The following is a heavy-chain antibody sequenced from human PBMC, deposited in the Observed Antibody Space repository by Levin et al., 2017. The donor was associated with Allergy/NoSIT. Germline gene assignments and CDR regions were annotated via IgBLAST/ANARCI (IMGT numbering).Heavy chain of an antibody. CDR2: INPIFGTA. D-gene: IGHD3-10*01. CDR1: ENTFISYA. CDR3: AREVLGEFYCDH. V-gene: IGHV1-69*13. J-gene: IGHJ4*02. Sequence: RASVKVSCKTSENTFISYAVSWVRQAPGHGLKWVGGINPIFGTANHAQKFQGRVTLTADASTHTVYMELSSLRSEDTAVYFCAREVLGEFYCDHWGQGTLVTVSS.